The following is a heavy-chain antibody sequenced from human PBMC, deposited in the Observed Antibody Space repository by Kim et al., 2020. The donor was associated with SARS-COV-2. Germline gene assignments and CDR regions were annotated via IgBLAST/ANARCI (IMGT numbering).Heavy chain of an antibody. Sequence: LKSRVTISVDTSKNQFSLKLSSVTAADTAVYYCARVGNIVVVPAAIYFDYWGQGTLVTVSS. CDR3: ARVGNIVVVPAAIYFDY. V-gene: IGHV4-34*01. D-gene: IGHD2-2*01. J-gene: IGHJ4*02.